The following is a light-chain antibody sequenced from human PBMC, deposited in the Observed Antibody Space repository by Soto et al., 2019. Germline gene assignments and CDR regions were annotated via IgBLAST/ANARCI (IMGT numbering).Light chain of an antibody. V-gene: IGLV2-14*01. CDR2: DVS. Sequence: QSALTQPASVSGSPGQSITISCTGTSSDVGGYNYVSWYQQHPGKAPKLMIYDVSNRPSGVSNRFSGSKSGNTASLTISGLQPEDEADYYCSSYTSSILYVFGTGTKVTVL. J-gene: IGLJ1*01. CDR1: SSDVGGYNY. CDR3: SSYTSSILYV.